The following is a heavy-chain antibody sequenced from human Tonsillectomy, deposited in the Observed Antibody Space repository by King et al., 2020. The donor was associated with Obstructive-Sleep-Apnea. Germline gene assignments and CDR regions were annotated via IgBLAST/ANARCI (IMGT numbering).Heavy chain of an antibody. CDR2: IHYSGST. CDR3: ARGRDHAKNGY. D-gene: IGHD1-14*01. V-gene: IGHV4-30-4*01. Sequence: VQLQESGPGLVKPSQTLSLTCTVSGDSVTSHESYWTWIRQPPGRGLEWIGFIHYSGSTYYDPSLKSRVTISRDTSKNQFSLNLSSVTAADTAVYYCARGRDHAKNGYWGQGTLVTVSS. J-gene: IGHJ4*02. CDR1: GDSVTSHESY.